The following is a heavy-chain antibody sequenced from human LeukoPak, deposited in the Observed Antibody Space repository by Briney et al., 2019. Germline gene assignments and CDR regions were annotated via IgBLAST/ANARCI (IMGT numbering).Heavy chain of an antibody. V-gene: IGHV1-2*02. CDR3: ARESGYCSGGSCGGWFDP. CDR2: INPNSGGT. Sequence: ASGKVSCKASGYTFTGYYMHWVRQAPGQGLEWMGWINPNSGGTNYAQKSQGRVTMTRDTSISTAYMELSRLRSDDTAVYYCARESGYCSGGSCGGWFDPWGQGTLVTVSS. D-gene: IGHD2-15*01. CDR1: GYTFTGYY. J-gene: IGHJ5*02.